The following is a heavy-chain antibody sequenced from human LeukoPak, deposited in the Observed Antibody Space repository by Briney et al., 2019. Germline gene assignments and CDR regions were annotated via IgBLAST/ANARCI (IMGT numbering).Heavy chain of an antibody. J-gene: IGHJ4*02. CDR2: IIPILGIA. V-gene: IGHV1-69*04. D-gene: IGHD3-3*01. CDR1: GGTFSSYA. Sequence: ASVKVSCEASGGTFSSYAISWVRQAPGQGLEWMGRIIPILGIANYAQKFQGRVTITADKSTSTAYMELSSLRSEDTAVYYCARGITIFGVEHGVNTWGQGTLVTVSS. CDR3: ARGITIFGVEHGVNT.